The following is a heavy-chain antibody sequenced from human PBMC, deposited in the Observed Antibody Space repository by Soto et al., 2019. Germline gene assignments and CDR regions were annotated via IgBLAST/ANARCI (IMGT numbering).Heavy chain of an antibody. Sequence: QVQLVQSGPEVKQPGASVRISCQASGYSFTHFEMHWVRQAPGQRLEWMGWINTGNGDTKYSQKFQGRVTFTRDTSASTAYLDLHGLTSDDTSFYFCARGLTRLDYWGQEPWSPSPQ. V-gene: IGHV1-3*04. CDR1: GYSFTHFE. D-gene: IGHD7-27*01. CDR3: ARGLTRLDY. J-gene: IGHJ4*01. CDR2: INTGNGDT.